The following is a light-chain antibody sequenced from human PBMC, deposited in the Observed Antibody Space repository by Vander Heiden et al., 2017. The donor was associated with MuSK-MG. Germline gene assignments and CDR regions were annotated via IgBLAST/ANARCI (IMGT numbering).Light chain of an antibody. V-gene: IGKV2-28*01. CDR3: RQALHSPYT. J-gene: IGKJ3*01. Sequence: DTVMTQSPLSLTVTPGEPASISCRSSRSLLYRNGYNYLAWYLQKPGQSPQLLIYLGFNRASGVPDRISGSGSGTDFTLEISRVEAEDVGVYYCRQALHSPYTIGHGTKVHVK. CDR2: LGF. CDR1: RSLLYRNGYNY.